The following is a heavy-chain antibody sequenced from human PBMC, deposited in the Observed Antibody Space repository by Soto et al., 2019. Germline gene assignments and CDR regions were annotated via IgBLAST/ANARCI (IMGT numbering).Heavy chain of an antibody. CDR2: INHSGST. D-gene: IGHD3-3*01. CDR1: GGSFSGYY. Sequence: SETLSLTCAVHGGSFSGYYWSWIRQPPGKGLEWIGEINHSGSTNYNPSLKSRVTISVDTSKNQFSLKLSSVTAADTAVYYCARGFTYYDFWSGYYFDYWGQGTLVTVSS. V-gene: IGHV4-34*01. CDR3: ARGFTYYDFWSGYYFDY. J-gene: IGHJ4*02.